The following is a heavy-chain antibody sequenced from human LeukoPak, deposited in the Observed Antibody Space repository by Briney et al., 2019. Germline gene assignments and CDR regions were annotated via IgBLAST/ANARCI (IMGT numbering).Heavy chain of an antibody. Sequence: SETLSLTCTVSGDSVSIYYWSWIRQPPGKGLEWIGYIYYRGNPNYNPSLKSRVTMAVDTSKNQFSLKVSSVTAADTAVYYCARAGNNWSFDYWGQGTLVTVST. J-gene: IGHJ4*02. V-gene: IGHV4-59*02. CDR3: ARAGNNWSFDY. D-gene: IGHD1-1*01. CDR2: IYYRGNP. CDR1: GDSVSIYY.